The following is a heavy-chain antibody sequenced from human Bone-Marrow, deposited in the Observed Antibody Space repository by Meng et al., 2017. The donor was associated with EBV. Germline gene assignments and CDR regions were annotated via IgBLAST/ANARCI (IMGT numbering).Heavy chain of an antibody. CDR3: AKSRSSTPGVVDY. CDR1: GGTISSSSYY. V-gene: IGHV4-39*07. J-gene: IGHJ4*02. CDR2: IYYSGST. Sequence: VKSSDSRTLHCTVSGGTISSSSYYGGCIRQPPGKGLEWIGSIYYSGSTYYNPSLKSRVTISVDTSKNQFSLKLSSVTTADTAVYYCAKSRSSTPGVVDYWGQGTLVTVSS. D-gene: IGHD3-10*01.